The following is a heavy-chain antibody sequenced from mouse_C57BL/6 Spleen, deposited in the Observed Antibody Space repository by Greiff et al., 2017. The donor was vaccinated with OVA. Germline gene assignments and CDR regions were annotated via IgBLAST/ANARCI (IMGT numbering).Heavy chain of an antibody. D-gene: IGHD3-2*02. CDR2: ISSGGDYI. V-gene: IGHV5-9-1*02. Sequence: EVKLMESGAGLVKPGGSLKLSCAASGFTFSSYAMSWVRQTPEKRLEWVAYISSGGDYIYYADTVKGRFTISRDNARNTLYLQMSSLKSEDTAMYYCTRERGAQATSYFDYWGQGTTLTVSS. J-gene: IGHJ2*01. CDR1: GFTFSSYA. CDR3: TRERGAQATSYFDY.